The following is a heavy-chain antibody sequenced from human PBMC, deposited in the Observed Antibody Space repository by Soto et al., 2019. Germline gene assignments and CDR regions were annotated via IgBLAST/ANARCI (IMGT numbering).Heavy chain of an antibody. V-gene: IGHV1-8*01. D-gene: IGHD3-22*01. J-gene: IGHJ5*02. Sequence: ASVKVSCKASGYTFTSYDINWVRQATGQGLEWMGWMNPNSGNTGYAQKFQGRVTMTRNTSISTAYMELSSLRSEDTAVYYRARAEDSYYYDSPLDPWGQGTLVTVSS. CDR3: ARAEDSYYYDSPLDP. CDR2: MNPNSGNT. CDR1: GYTFTSYD.